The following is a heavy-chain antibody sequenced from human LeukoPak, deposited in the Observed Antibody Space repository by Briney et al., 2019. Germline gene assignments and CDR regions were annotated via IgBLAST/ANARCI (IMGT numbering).Heavy chain of an antibody. Sequence: PGGSLRLSCAASGFTFSSYWMSWVRQAPGKGLEWVANIKQDGSEKYYVDSVKGRFTISRDNAKNSLYLQMNSLRAEDTAVYYCASRVGIAAAGVYAYWGQGTLVTVSS. V-gene: IGHV3-7*01. CDR1: GFTFSSYW. D-gene: IGHD6-13*01. J-gene: IGHJ4*02. CDR3: ASRVGIAAAGVYAY. CDR2: IKQDGSEK.